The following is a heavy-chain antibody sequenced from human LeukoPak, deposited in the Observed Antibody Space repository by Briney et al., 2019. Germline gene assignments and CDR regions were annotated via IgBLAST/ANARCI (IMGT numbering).Heavy chain of an antibody. V-gene: IGHV3-21*01. CDR2: ISSSSSYI. Sequence: GGSLRLSCAASGFTFSSYSMNWVRQAPGKGLEWVSSISSSSSYIYYADSVKGRFTISRDNAKNSLYLQMNSLRAEDTAVYYCARSGVEQLVYYYFDYWGQGTLVTVSS. CDR3: ARSGVEQLVYYYFDY. CDR1: GFTFSSYS. J-gene: IGHJ4*02. D-gene: IGHD6-13*01.